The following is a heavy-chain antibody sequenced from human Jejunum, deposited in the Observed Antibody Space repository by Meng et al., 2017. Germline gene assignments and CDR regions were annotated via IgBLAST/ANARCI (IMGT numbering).Heavy chain of an antibody. CDR1: GGSITTTSSGYF. Sequence: QLQLQESGPGLVKPSETLSLTCTVSGGSITTTSSGYFWGWIRQPPGKGLEWIGQIYQTGSTNYNPSLQSRVTMSVDKSKNQFSLKLSSVTAADSAVYYCVRESYSTSSYSAIDYWGQGTLVTVSS. D-gene: IGHD6-6*01. CDR2: IYQTGST. CDR3: VRESYSTSSYSAIDY. J-gene: IGHJ4*02. V-gene: IGHV4-39*07.